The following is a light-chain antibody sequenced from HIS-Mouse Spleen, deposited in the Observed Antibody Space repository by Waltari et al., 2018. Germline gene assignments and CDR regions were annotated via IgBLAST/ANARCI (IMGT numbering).Light chain of an antibody. V-gene: IGKV3-15*01. Sequence: EIVMTQSPATLSVSPGERATLSCRASQSVSSNLAGYQQKPGQAPRLLIYGASTRATGIPARLSGSGSGTEFTLTISSMQSEDFAVYYCQQYNNWPPITFGQGTRLEIK. CDR3: QQYNNWPPIT. CDR1: QSVSSN. J-gene: IGKJ5*01. CDR2: GAS.